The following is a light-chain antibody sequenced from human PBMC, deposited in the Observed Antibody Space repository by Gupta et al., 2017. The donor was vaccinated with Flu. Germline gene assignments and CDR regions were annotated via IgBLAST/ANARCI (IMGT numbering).Light chain of an antibody. CDR1: QSVGGY. V-gene: IGKV3-11*01. J-gene: IGKJ5*01. CDR3: QQRDKWPIT. CDR2: DSS. Sequence: EIVLTQSPPTLSLSPGQRATLSCRASQSVGGYLGWYQQKPGQAPRLLIYDSSNRATGIPARFSGTGSGTDYTLTISSLEPEDSALYFCQQRDKWPITFGQGTRLEIK.